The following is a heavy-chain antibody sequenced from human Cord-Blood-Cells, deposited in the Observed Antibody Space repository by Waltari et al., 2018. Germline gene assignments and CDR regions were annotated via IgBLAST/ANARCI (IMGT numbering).Heavy chain of an antibody. Sequence: EVQLVESGGGLVKPGGSLRLSCAASGFTFSSYSMNWVRQAPGKGLEWVSSISSSSSYRYYADSVKGRFTISRDNAKNSLYLQMNSLRAEDTAVYYCARDLTESDYWGQGTLVTVSS. CDR1: GFTFSSYS. CDR2: ISSSSSYR. V-gene: IGHV3-21*01. CDR3: ARDLTESDY. J-gene: IGHJ4*02.